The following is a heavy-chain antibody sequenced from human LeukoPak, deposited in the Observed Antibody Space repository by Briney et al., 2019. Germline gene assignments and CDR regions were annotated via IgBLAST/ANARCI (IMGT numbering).Heavy chain of an antibody. V-gene: IGHV3-21*01. CDR2: ISSSSSYI. J-gene: IGHJ5*02. CDR3: ARDEGSWFDP. D-gene: IGHD3-10*01. Sequence: GGSLRLSCAASGFTFSSYSMNWVRQAPGKGLEWVSSISSSSSYIYYADSVKGRFTISRDNSKNTLYLQMNSLRAEDTAVYYCARDEGSWFDPWGQGTLVTVSS. CDR1: GFTFSSYS.